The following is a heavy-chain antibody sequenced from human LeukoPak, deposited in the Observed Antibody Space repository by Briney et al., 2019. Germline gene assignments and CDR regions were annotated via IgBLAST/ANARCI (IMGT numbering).Heavy chain of an antibody. J-gene: IGHJ4*02. CDR3: AKGSGYDSSGYHDY. CDR2: ISWNSGSI. CDR1: GFTFGDYA. V-gene: IGHV3-9*01. Sequence: GGSLRLSCAASGFTFGDYAMHWVRQAPGKGLEWVSGISWNSGSIGYADSVKGRFTISRDNAKNSLYLQMNSLRAEDTALYYCAKGSGYDSSGYHDYWGQGTLVTVSS. D-gene: IGHD3-22*01.